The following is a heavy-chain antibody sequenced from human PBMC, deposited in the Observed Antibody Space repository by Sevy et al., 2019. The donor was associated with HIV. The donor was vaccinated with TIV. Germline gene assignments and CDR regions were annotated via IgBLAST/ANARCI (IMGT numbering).Heavy chain of an antibody. CDR2: INSDGSST. CDR3: ASSKGDYYYGSGSLHADY. J-gene: IGHJ4*02. V-gene: IGHV3-74*01. D-gene: IGHD3-10*01. Sequence: RGSLRLSCAASGFTFSSYWMHWVRQAPGKGLVWVSRINSDGSSTSYADSVKGRFTISRDNAKNTLYLQMNSLRAEDTAVYYCASSKGDYYYGSGSLHADYWGQGTLVTVSS. CDR1: GFTFSSYW.